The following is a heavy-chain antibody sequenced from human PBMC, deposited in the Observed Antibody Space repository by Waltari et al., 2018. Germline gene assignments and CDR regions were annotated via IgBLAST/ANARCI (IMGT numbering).Heavy chain of an antibody. CDR2: ISSSSSYI. CDR3: ASQDSNSPFDY. V-gene: IGHV3-21*01. Sequence: EVQLVESGGGLVKPGGSLRLSCAASGFTFSSYSMHWVRQAPGKGLEWVSSISSSSSYIYYADSVKGRFTISRDNAKNSLYLQMNSLRAEDTAVYYCASQDSNSPFDYWGQGTLVTVSS. CDR1: GFTFSSYS. D-gene: IGHD4-4*01. J-gene: IGHJ4*02.